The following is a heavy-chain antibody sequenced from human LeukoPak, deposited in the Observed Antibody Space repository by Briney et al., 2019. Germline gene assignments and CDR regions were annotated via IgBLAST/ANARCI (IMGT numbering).Heavy chain of an antibody. V-gene: IGHV1-2*02. J-gene: IGHJ3*02. Sequence: ASVKVSCKASGYTFTGYYMHWVRQAPGQGLEWMGWVNPNSGGTNYAQKFRGRVTMTRDTSISTACMELSRLRSDDTAVYYCARDKTLIAARRGDAFDIWGQGTMVTVSS. CDR2: VNPNSGGT. CDR1: GYTFTGYY. D-gene: IGHD6-6*01. CDR3: ARDKTLIAARRGDAFDI.